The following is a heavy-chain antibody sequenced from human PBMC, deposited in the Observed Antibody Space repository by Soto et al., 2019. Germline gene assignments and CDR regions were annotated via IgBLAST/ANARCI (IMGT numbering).Heavy chain of an antibody. CDR3: ARGGYDFWSGYFDDAFDI. J-gene: IGHJ3*02. CDR1: RGSTSRSGYY. CDR2: IYYSGST. Sequence: SETLSLTCTVSRGSTSRSGYYWRWIRQHPGKGLEWLGYIYYSGSTNYNPSLKSRVTISVDTSKNQFSLKLSSVTAADTAVYYCARGGYDFWSGYFDDAFDIWGQGTMVTVSS. D-gene: IGHD3-3*01. V-gene: IGHV4-61*08.